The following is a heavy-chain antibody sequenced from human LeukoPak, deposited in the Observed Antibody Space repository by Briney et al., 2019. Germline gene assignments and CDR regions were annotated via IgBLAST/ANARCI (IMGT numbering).Heavy chain of an antibody. CDR2: INHSGST. D-gene: IGHD2-2*02. J-gene: IGHJ6*03. V-gene: IGHV4-34*01. CDR3: ARGYPGYYYYYMDV. Sequence: PSETLSLTCAVYSRSFSDYYWSWIRQPPGKGREWIGEINHSGSTNYNPSLKSRVTFSVDTSKNQFSLKLSSVTAADTAIYYCARGYPGYYYYYMDVWGKGTTVTVSS. CDR1: SRSFSDYY.